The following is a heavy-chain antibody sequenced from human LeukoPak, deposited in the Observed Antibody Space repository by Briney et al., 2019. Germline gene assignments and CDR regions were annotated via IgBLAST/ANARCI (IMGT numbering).Heavy chain of an antibody. J-gene: IGHJ6*03. V-gene: IGHV4-59*01. Sequence: PSEILSLTCTVSGGSIASYYWSWIRQFPGKGLEWIGYISYRGSTNYNPSLKSRVTISGDTSKNQFSLKLSSVTAADTAVYYCARGRYYYDSIRGLLNYYYYYMDVWGKGTTVTVSS. D-gene: IGHD3-22*01. CDR1: GGSIASYY. CDR3: ARGRYYYDSIRGLLNYYYYYMDV. CDR2: ISYRGST.